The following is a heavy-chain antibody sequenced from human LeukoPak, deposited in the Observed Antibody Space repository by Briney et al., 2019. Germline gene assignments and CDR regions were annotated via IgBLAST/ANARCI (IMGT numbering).Heavy chain of an antibody. CDR3: ARDAEYSSGWFAFDY. CDR2: ISYDGSNK. Sequence: GRSLRLSCAASGSTFSSYAMHWVRQAPGKGLEWVAVISYDGSNKYYADSVKGRFTISRDNSKNTLYLQMDSLRAEDTAVYYCARDAEYSSGWFAFDYWGQGTLVTVSS. CDR1: GSTFSSYA. D-gene: IGHD6-19*01. J-gene: IGHJ4*02. V-gene: IGHV3-30*04.